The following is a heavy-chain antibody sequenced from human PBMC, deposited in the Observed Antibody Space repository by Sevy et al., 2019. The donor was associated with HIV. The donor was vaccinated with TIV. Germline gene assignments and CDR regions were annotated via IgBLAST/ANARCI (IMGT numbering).Heavy chain of an antibody. V-gene: IGHV3-23*01. J-gene: IGHJ5*02. CDR1: GFTFSTYA. D-gene: IGHD6-19*01. CDR2: ISGSGGST. CDR3: AKDPLDIAVAGTGNWFDP. Sequence: GGSLRLSCAASGFTFSTYAMSWVRLAPGKGLEWVSTISGSGGSTDHADSEKGRFTISRDNSKNTLYLQMNSLRAEDTAIYYCAKDPLDIAVAGTGNWFDPWGQGTLVTVSS.